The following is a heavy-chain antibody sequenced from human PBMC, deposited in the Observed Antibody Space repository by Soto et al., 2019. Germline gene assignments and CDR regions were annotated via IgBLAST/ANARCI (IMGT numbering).Heavy chain of an antibody. V-gene: IGHV3-53*01. CDR2: IYSGGST. CDR1: GFTVSSNY. D-gene: IGHD3-3*01. CDR3: ARVGSFTIFGVSRNYGMDV. Sequence: GGSLRLSCAASGFTVSSNYMSWVRQAPGKGLEWVSVIYSGGSTYYADSVKGRFTISRDNSKNTLYLQMNSLRAEDTAVYYCARVGSFTIFGVSRNYGMDVWGQGTTVTVSS. J-gene: IGHJ6*02.